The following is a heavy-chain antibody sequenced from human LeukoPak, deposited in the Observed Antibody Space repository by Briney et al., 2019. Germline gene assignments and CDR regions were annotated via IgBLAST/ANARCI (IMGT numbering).Heavy chain of an antibody. V-gene: IGHV4-59*01. Sequence: SETLSLTCTVSGGSISSYYWSWIRQPPGKGLEWIGYIYYSGSTNYNPSLKSRVTISVDTSKNQFSLKLSSVTAADTAVYYCARGYSRSGSGNVDYWGQGTLVTVSS. J-gene: IGHJ4*02. CDR1: GGSISSYY. CDR2: IYYSGST. D-gene: IGHD3-10*01. CDR3: ARGYSRSGSGNVDY.